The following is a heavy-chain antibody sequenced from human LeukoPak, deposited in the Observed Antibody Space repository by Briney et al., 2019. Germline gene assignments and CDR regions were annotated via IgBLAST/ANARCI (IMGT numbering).Heavy chain of an antibody. D-gene: IGHD6-19*01. V-gene: IGHV1-18*01. CDR1: GYTFTSYG. CDR3: AYSSGWYGAEYSQH. J-gene: IGHJ1*01. Sequence: ASVKVSCKASGYTFTSYGISWVRQAPGQGLEWMGWISAYNGNTNYAQKLQGRVTMTTDTSTSTAYMELRSLRSDDTAVYYCAYSSGWYGAEYSQHWGQGTLVTVSS. CDR2: ISAYNGNT.